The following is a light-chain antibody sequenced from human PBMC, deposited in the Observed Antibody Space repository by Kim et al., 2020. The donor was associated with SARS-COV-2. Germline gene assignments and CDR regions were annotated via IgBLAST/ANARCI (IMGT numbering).Light chain of an antibody. CDR2: RNN. CDR1: NNNVGNQG. J-gene: IGLJ3*02. V-gene: IGLV10-54*04. CDR3: SAWDSTLNVWV. Sequence: QAGLTQPPSVYKGLGQTATLTCTGNNNNVGNQGAAWLQQHQGHPPKLLSYRNNNRPSGISERFSASRSGDTASLTITGLQPDDETDYYCSAWDSTLNVWVFGGGTQLTVL.